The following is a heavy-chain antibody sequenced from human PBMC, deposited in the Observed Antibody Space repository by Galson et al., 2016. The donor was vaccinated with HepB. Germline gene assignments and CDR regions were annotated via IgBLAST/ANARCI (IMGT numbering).Heavy chain of an antibody. J-gene: IGHJ4*02. CDR2: IYETGTA. CDR1: VVSINSSDW. CDR3: ARVTLGPTRAKFDT. D-gene: IGHD1-26*01. V-gene: IGHV4/OR15-8*01. Sequence: ETLSLTCVVSVVSINSSDWWSWVRQSPEKGLEWIGEIYETGTANHNPSLTRRLTLSVDKSKNQFSLNLSDVTAADTAIYYCARVTLGPTRAKFDTWGQGTLVSVSS.